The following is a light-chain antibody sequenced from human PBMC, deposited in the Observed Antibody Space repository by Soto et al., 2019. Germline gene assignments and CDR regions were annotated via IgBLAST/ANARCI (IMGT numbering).Light chain of an antibody. V-gene: IGKV1-27*01. Sequence: PVTHSPSSLSASEGDSVTITCRASQCLXTHFAWYQQKPGKVPTFLXSGISTLQSGGPSRLSGSGYVTEVTPTISNLQPEDVAVYYCQKYKTATLTFGGGTKVDIK. CDR1: QCLXTH. J-gene: IGKJ4*02. CDR3: QKYKTATLT. CDR2: GIS.